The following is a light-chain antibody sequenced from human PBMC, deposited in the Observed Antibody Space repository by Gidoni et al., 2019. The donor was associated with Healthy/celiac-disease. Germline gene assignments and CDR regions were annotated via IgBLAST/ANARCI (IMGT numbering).Light chain of an antibody. CDR3: QQYDNLPWT. Sequence: DIPITQFPSSLSASVGDRVTITCQASHDISSYLHWYQQKPGKAPKLLIYDASNLETGVPARFSGSGSGTDFTFTISSLQPEDIATYYCQQYDNLPWTFGQGTKVEIK. CDR1: HDISSY. J-gene: IGKJ1*01. V-gene: IGKV1-33*01. CDR2: DAS.